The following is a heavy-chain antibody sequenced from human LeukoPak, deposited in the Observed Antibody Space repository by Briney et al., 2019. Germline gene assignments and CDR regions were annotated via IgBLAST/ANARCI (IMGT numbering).Heavy chain of an antibody. J-gene: IGHJ4*02. D-gene: IGHD6-13*01. CDR1: GYTLTELS. CDR2: FDPEDGET. Sequence: ASVKVSCKVSGYTLTELSMHWVRQPPGKGLEWMGGFDPEDGETIYAQKFQGRVTMTEDTSTDTAYMELSSLRSEDTAVYYCATLTPDSSSWYSGDYWGQGTLVTVSS. CDR3: ATLTPDSSSWYSGDY. V-gene: IGHV1-24*01.